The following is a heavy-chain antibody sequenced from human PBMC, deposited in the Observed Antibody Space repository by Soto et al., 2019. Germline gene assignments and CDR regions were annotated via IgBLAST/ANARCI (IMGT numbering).Heavy chain of an antibody. D-gene: IGHD3-10*01. V-gene: IGHV4-59*08. CDR2: MYSSGST. Sequence: SETLSLTCSVSGGSISRDYWSWIQQPSGKGLEWIVYMYSSGSTNYNPSLNSRVTISVDTSKNQFSLKLSSVIAADTAVYYCARRGPYGSGSYFDYWGQGALVTVSS. CDR1: GGSISRDY. CDR3: ARRGPYGSGSYFDY. J-gene: IGHJ4*02.